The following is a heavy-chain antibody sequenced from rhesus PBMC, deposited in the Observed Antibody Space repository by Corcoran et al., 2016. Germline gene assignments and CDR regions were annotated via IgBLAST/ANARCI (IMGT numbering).Heavy chain of an antibody. V-gene: IGHV4-122*02. CDR1: GYSISRGYY. Sequence: QVQLQESGPGLVKPSQTRSLTCAVSGYSISRGYYWSWIRQPPGKVLEWIGYITYSGSTSYNPSLKSRVTISRDTSKNQFSLKLSSVTAADTAVYYCARGILYSNWYFDIWGPGTPITISS. J-gene: IGHJ2*01. CDR2: ITYSGST. D-gene: IGHD2-21*01. CDR3: ARGILYSNWYFDI.